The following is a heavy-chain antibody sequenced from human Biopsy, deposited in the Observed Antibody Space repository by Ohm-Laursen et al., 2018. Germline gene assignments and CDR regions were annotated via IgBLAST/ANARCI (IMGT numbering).Heavy chain of an antibody. J-gene: IGHJ4*02. CDR2: IRSKAKSYAT. CDR1: GFTFSASA. V-gene: IGHV3-73*01. D-gene: IGHD3-10*01. CDR3: TLEGAGFDN. Sequence: SLRLSCAASGFTFSASAVHWVRQASGKGLEWDGRIRSKAKSYATAYAASVTGRFTISRDDSKNTTYLQMNSPKTEDTAVYYCTLEGAGFDNWGQGTLVTVSS.